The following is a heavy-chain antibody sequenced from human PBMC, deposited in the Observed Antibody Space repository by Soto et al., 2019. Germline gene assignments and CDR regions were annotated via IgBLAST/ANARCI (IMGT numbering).Heavy chain of an antibody. V-gene: IGHV3-21*01. CDR3: AREYTAWPLAYGLDV. CDR2: ISSRSDI. D-gene: IGHD2-2*02. Sequence: GGSLRLSCVGSGFTFSTYSINWVRQAPGKWLEWVSSISSRSDIYYADSVKGRFTISRDNAKNSVSLQMNSLRAEDTAVYYCAREYTAWPLAYGLDVWGQGXTVTVYS. CDR1: GFTFSTYS. J-gene: IGHJ6*02.